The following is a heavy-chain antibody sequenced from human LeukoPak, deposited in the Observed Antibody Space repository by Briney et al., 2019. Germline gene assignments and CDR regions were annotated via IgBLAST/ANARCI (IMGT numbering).Heavy chain of an antibody. CDR1: GYTFTGYY. V-gene: IGHV1-2*02. CDR2: INPNSGGT. CDR3: ARDATLDYYDSSGYYS. D-gene: IGHD3-22*01. Sequence: ASVKVSCKASGYTFTGYYMHWVRQAPGQGLEWMGWINPNSGGTNYAQKFQGRVTMTRDTSISTAYMELSRLRSDDRAVYYCARDATLDYYDSSGYYSWGQGTLVTVSS. J-gene: IGHJ4*02.